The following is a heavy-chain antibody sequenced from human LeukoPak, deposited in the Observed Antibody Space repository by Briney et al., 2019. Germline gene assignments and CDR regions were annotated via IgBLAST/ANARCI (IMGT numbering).Heavy chain of an antibody. V-gene: IGHV4-34*01. Sequence: PSETLSLTCAVYGGSFSGYYWSWIRQPPGKGLEWIGEINHSGSTNYNPSLKSRVTISVDTSKNQFSLKLSSVTAADTAVYYCAVMVRGVIMANYFDPWGKGTLVTVSS. CDR3: AVMVRGVIMANYFDP. CDR1: GGSFSGYY. D-gene: IGHD3-10*01. J-gene: IGHJ5*02. CDR2: INHSGST.